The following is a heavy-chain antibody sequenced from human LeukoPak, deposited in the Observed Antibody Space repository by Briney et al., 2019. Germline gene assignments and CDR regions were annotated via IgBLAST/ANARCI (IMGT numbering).Heavy chain of an antibody. CDR2: IKSKTDGGTT. V-gene: IGHV3-15*01. Sequence: GGSLRLSCAASGFTFSNAWMSWFRQAPGKGLEWVGRIKSKTDGGTTDYAAPVKGRFTISRDDSKNTLYLQMNSLKTEDTAVYYCARAPNTGIVGAAAFDYWGQGTLVTVSS. CDR3: ARAPNTGIVGAAAFDY. J-gene: IGHJ4*02. D-gene: IGHD1-26*01. CDR1: GFTFSNAW.